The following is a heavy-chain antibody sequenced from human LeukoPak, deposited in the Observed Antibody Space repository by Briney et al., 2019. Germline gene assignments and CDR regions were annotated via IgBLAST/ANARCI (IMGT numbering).Heavy chain of an antibody. CDR1: GGSISSSTYY. CDR3: VRQAKSGTYERFYDY. J-gene: IGHJ4*02. V-gene: IGHV4-39*01. Sequence: KPSETLSLTCTVSGGSISSSTYYWGWIRQSPGKGLEFIGTIYSSGTTYYNPSLKSRATISVDTSKNQFSLKLSSVTGADTALYYCVRQAKSGTYERFYDYWGQGTLVTVSS. D-gene: IGHD1-26*01. CDR2: IYSSGTT.